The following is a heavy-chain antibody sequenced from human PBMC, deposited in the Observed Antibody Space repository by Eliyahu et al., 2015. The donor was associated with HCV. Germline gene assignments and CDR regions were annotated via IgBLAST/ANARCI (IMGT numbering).Heavy chain of an antibody. CDR2: IHYSGRT. CDR1: GGSINNYY. Sequence: QVQLRESGPGLVKPSETLSLTCTVSGGSINNYYWVWIRQSPGKGLEWIGYIHYSGRTNYNPSLKSRVSISVDTSKNRFSLNLSSVTAADTAVFYCARDSGPTSAFDIWGQGTMVTVSS. D-gene: IGHD3-10*01. CDR3: ARDSGPTSAFDI. J-gene: IGHJ3*02. V-gene: IGHV4-59*01.